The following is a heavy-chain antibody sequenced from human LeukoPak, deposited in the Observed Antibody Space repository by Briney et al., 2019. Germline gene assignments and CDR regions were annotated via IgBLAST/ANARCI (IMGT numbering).Heavy chain of an antibody. CDR3: ARDREGLAYSAD. CDR1: GYTFTGKF. Sequence: GASVKDSCYASGYTFTGKFIPWVRQAPGQGLEWMGWIDPNSGGTDYAQKFRGRVTMTRDTSTSTAYMDLSSLISDDTAVYYCARDREGLAYSADWGQGTLVTVSS. D-gene: IGHD2-21*01. J-gene: IGHJ4*02. V-gene: IGHV1-2*02. CDR2: IDPNSGGT.